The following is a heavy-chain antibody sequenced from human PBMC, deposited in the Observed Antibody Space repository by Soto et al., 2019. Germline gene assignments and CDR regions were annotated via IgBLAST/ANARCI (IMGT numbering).Heavy chain of an antibody. Sequence: EVQLVESGGGLVQPGGSLRLSCAASGFTFSDYYMDWVRQLPGKGLEWVGRTRDKANNYASEYAPSLKGRFTISRHESEDSMFLQLNSLKTEDTAVYYCARDTGGSYDFWGQGALVTVSS. V-gene: IGHV3-72*01. CDR1: GFTFSDYY. D-gene: IGHD1-26*01. CDR2: TRDKANNYAS. CDR3: ARDTGGSYDF. J-gene: IGHJ4*02.